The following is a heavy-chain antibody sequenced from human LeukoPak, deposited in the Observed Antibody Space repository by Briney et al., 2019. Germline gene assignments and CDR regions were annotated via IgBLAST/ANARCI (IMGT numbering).Heavy chain of an antibody. CDR2: IKSKTDGGTT. J-gene: IGHJ6*03. V-gene: IGHV3-15*01. Sequence: GGSLRLSCAASGFTFSNAWMSWVRQAPGKGLEWVGRIKSKTDGGTTDYAAPVKGRFTISRDDSKNTLYLQMNSLKTEDTAVYYCTTLSLGRKYYYYYMDVWGKGTTVTVSS. CDR1: GFTFSNAW. CDR3: TTLSLGRKYYYYYMDV. D-gene: IGHD7-27*01.